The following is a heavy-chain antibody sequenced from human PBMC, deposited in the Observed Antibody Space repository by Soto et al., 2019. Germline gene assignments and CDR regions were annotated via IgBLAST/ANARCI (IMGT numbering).Heavy chain of an antibody. CDR2: INPSGGST. V-gene: IGHV1-46*01. D-gene: IGHD3-10*01. Sequence: ASVKVSCKASGYTFTSYYMHWLRQAPGQGLEWMGIINPSGGSTSYAQKFQGRVTMTRDTSTSTVYMELSSLRSEDTAVYYCARVALPYYYGSGTPGAFDIWGQGTMVTVSS. CDR3: ARVALPYYYGSGTPGAFDI. CDR1: GYTFTSYY. J-gene: IGHJ3*02.